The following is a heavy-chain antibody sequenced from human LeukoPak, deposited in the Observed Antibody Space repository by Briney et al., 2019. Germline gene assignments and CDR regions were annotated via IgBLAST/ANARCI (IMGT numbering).Heavy chain of an antibody. CDR3: AKEYCSSTSSVIYRVGAFDI. D-gene: IGHD2-2*01. V-gene: IGHV3-30*02. Sequence: GGSLRLSCAASGFTFSSYGMHWVRQAPGKGLDRVAFIRYDGSNKYYTDSVRGRFTISRDNSKNTLYLQMNSLRAEDTAVYYCAKEYCSSTSSVIYRVGAFDIWGQGTMVSVSS. J-gene: IGHJ3*02. CDR1: GFTFSSYG. CDR2: IRYDGSNK.